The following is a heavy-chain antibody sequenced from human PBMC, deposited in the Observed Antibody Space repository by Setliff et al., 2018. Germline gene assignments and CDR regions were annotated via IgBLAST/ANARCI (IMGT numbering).Heavy chain of an antibody. D-gene: IGHD4-17*01. CDR3: ARTHDYGDYRWYFDL. V-gene: IGHV4-59*11. Sequence: SETLSLTCTVSGGSISSHYWSWIRQPPGKGLEWIGSIYHSGSTNYNPSLKSRVTISVDTSKNQFSLKLSSVTAADTAVYYCARTHDYGDYRWYFDLWGRGTLVTVSS. CDR2: IYHSGST. CDR1: GGSISSHY. J-gene: IGHJ2*01.